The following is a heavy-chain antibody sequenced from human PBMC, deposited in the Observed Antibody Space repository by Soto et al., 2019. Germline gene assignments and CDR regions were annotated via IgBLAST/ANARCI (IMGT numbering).Heavy chain of an antibody. D-gene: IGHD6-6*01. Sequence: QVQLVQSGAEVKKPGSSVKVSCKASGGTFSSYTISWVRQAPGQGLEWMGRIIPILGIANSAQKFQGRVTITADKSTSTAYMDLRSLRSEDTAVYSCASLFSRRSSGYYYYYMDVWGKGTPVTVSS. J-gene: IGHJ6*03. CDR3: ASLFSRRSSGYYYYYMDV. V-gene: IGHV1-69*02. CDR2: IIPILGIA. CDR1: GGTFSSYT.